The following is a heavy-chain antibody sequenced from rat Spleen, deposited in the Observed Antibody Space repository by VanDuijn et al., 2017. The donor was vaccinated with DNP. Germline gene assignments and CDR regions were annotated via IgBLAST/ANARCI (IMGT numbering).Heavy chain of an antibody. CDR1: GFNFNDYW. V-gene: IGHV4-2*01. CDR2: INKDSSTI. D-gene: IGHD5-1*01. J-gene: IGHJ4*01. Sequence: EVKLVESGGGLVQPGRSLKLSCVASGFNFNDYWMGWVRQAPGKGLEWIGQINKDSSTISYSPSLKDKLTISRDNAQNTLYLQMSKLGSEDTAIYYCARDGTGSGVMDAWGQGASVTVSS. CDR3: ARDGTGSGVMDA.